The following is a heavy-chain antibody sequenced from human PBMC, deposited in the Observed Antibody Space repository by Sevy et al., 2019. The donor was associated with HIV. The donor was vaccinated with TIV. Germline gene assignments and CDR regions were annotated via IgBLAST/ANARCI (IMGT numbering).Heavy chain of an antibody. V-gene: IGHV5-51*01. Sequence: GESLKISCKGSGYSFTSYWIGWVRQMPGKGLEWMGIIYPGDSDTRYSPSFQGQVTISADRSISTAYLQWSSLKASDTAMYYRARTYYYDSSGYYSLYFQHWGQGTLVTVSS. J-gene: IGHJ1*01. CDR1: GYSFTSYW. CDR2: IYPGDSDT. D-gene: IGHD3-22*01. CDR3: ARTYYYDSSGYYSLYFQH.